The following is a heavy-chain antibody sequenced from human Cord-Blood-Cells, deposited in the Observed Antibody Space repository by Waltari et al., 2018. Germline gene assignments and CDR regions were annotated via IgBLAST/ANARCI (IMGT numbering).Heavy chain of an antibody. V-gene: IGHV4-59*08. CDR1: GGSISSYY. J-gene: IGHJ5*02. Sequence: QVQLQESGPGLVKPSETLSLTCPVSGGSISSYYWSWIRQPPGKGLEWFGYIYYSGSTNYNPSLKSRVTISVDTSKNQFSLKLSSVTAADTAVYYCARSNNWFDPWGQGTLVTVSS. CDR2: IYYSGST. CDR3: ARSNNWFDP.